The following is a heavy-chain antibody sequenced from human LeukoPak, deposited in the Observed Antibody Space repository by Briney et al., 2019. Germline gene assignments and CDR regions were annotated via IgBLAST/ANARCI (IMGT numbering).Heavy chain of an antibody. CDR2: LWSDGIKT. Sequence: GRSLRLSCAASGFTFTNYPMHWVRQAPGKGLEWVAVLWSDGIKTDYADSVKGRFTISRDDSKNTVYLQMNSLRAEDTAMYYCARRDDHNGRDYWGQGTLVTVSS. CDR3: ARRDDHNGRDY. V-gene: IGHV3-33*03. CDR1: GFTFTNYP. J-gene: IGHJ4*02. D-gene: IGHD5-24*01.